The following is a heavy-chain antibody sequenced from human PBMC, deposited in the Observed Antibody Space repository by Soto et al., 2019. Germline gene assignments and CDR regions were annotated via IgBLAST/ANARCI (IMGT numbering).Heavy chain of an antibody. Sequence: QLQLQESGPGLVKPSETLSLTCIVSGGSITRNNHYWGWIRQSPGKGLEWIGSILYSGSTNYNPSLKTRVTLSVETSKNQFSLKMSSVTAADTALYYCARLGSSGWYQGSYFGSWGQGTLVTVSS. D-gene: IGHD6-19*01. CDR1: GGSITRNNHY. J-gene: IGHJ4*02. V-gene: IGHV4-39*01. CDR3: ARLGSSGWYQGSYFGS. CDR2: ILYSGST.